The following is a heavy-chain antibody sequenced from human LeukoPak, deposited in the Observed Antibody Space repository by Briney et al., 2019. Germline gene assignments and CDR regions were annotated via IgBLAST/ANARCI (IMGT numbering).Heavy chain of an antibody. V-gene: IGHV3-53*01. D-gene: IGHD2-2*01. CDR3: ARKVVPAAYLDY. J-gene: IGHJ4*02. CDR2: IYSGGST. Sequence: GGSLRLSCAASGFTVSSNYMSWVRQAPGKGLEWVSVIYSGGSTYYADSVKGRFTISRDNSKNTLYLQMNSLRAEDTAVYYCARKVVPAAYLDYWGQGTLVTVSS. CDR1: GFTVSSNY.